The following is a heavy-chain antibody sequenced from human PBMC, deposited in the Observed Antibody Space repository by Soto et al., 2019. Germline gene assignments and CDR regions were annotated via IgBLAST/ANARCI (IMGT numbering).Heavy chain of an antibody. CDR1: GGSLSSSSYY. CDR3: ARESGEWGYNWFDP. V-gene: IGHV4-39*02. CDR2: IYYSGST. Sequence: PSDTLSLTCTVSGGSLSSSSYYWGWIRQPPGKGLEWIGSIYYSGSTYYNPSLKSRVTISVDTSKNQFSLKLSSVTAADTAAYYCARESGEWGYNWFDPWGQGTLVTVSS. D-gene: IGHD3-16*01. J-gene: IGHJ5*02.